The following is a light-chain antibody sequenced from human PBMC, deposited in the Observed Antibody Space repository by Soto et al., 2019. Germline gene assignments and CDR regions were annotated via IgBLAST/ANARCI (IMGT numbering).Light chain of an antibody. CDR3: MQATHWPYT. CDR2: KVS. J-gene: IGKJ2*01. V-gene: IGKV2-30*01. Sequence: DVVMTQSPLSLPVTPGQPASISCRSSQSLVNGDGNTYLSWFQQRPGQSPRRLIYKVSDRDSGVPDRLSGSESGTDFTLKISRVEAEDVGVYCCMQATHWPYTFCQGTTLEIK. CDR1: QSLVNGDGNTY.